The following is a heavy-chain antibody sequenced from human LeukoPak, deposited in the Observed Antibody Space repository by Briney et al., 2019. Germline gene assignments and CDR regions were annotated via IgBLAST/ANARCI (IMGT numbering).Heavy chain of an antibody. J-gene: IGHJ4*02. Sequence: GGSLRLSCAASGFTFSSYGMHWVRQAPGKGLEWVAVISYDGSNKYYADSVKGRFTISRDNSKNTLYLQMNSLRAEDTAVYYCAKAGYCSGGSCYWFGYWGQGTLVTVSS. CDR3: AKAGYCSGGSCYWFGY. V-gene: IGHV3-30*18. CDR2: ISYDGSNK. CDR1: GFTFSSYG. D-gene: IGHD2-15*01.